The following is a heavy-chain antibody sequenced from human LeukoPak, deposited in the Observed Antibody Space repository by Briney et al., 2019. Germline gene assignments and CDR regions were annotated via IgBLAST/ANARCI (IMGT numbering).Heavy chain of an antibody. D-gene: IGHD3-22*01. J-gene: IGHJ4*02. CDR3: ASSRLDSDY. V-gene: IGHV4-30-2*01. CDR2: IYHSGST. CDR1: GGSISSGGYS. Sequence: KTSETLSLTCAVSGGSISSGGYSWSWIRQPPGKGLEWIGYIYHSGSTYYNPSLKSRVTISVDRSKNQFSLKLSSVTAADTAVYYCASSRLDSDYWGQGTLVAVSS.